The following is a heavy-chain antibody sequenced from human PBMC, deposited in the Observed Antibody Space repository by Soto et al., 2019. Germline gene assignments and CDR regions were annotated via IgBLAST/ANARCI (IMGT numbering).Heavy chain of an antibody. J-gene: IGHJ4*02. CDR2: IYYSGST. CDR3: AKGKGTMIVPFGY. D-gene: IGHD3-22*01. CDR1: GGSISSYY. V-gene: IGHV4-59*01. Sequence: SETLSLTCTVSGGSISSYYWSWIRQPPGKGLEWIGYIYYSGSTNYNPSLKSRVTISVDTSKNQFSLKLSSVTAADPAVYYCAKGKGTMIVPFGYWGQGTLVTVSS.